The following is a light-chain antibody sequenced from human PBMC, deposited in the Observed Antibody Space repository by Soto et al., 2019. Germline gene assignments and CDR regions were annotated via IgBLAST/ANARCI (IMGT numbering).Light chain of an antibody. Sequence: QMTQSPSSLSASVGDRATITCQASRDISVYLNWYQQKPGKPPKLLVYDASNLQTGVPARFSGSGSGTHFTFSNSSLQPEDIATYYCQQYDNLPPYTLGQGTKVEIK. CDR2: DAS. J-gene: IGKJ2*01. CDR3: QQYDNLPPYT. V-gene: IGKV1-33*01. CDR1: RDISVY.